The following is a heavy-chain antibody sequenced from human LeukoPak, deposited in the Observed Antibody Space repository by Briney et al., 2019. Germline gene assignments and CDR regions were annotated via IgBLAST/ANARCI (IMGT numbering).Heavy chain of an antibody. Sequence: GEPLKSPCEGSGYSFATRWTAWGRQMPGKGREWMGIIYPIDSDTIYKPSFEGHVTISADTSISTAYLQWSSLRASDTAMYYCARGAYGSGSSYNYYGIDVWGQGTTVTVSS. CDR2: IYPIDSDT. D-gene: IGHD3-10*01. J-gene: IGHJ6*02. CDR3: ARGAYGSGSSYNYYGIDV. CDR1: GYSFATRW. V-gene: IGHV5-51*02.